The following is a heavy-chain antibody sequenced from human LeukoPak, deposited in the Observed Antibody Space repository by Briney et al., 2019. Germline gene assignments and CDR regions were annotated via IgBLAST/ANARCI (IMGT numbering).Heavy chain of an antibody. J-gene: IGHJ4*02. CDR1: GGSISSGDYY. Sequence: SQTLSLTCTVSGGSISSGDYYWSWIRQPPGKGLEWIGYIYYSGSTYYNPSLKSRLTISVDTSKNQFSLKLSSVTAADTAVYYCAREGYNWNHLDYWGQGTLVTVSS. V-gene: IGHV4-30-4*01. CDR3: AREGYNWNHLDY. CDR2: IYYSGST. D-gene: IGHD1-20*01.